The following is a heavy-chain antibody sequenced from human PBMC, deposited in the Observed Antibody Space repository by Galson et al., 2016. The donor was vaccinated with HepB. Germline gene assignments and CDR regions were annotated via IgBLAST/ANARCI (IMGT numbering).Heavy chain of an antibody. Sequence: SVKVSCKASGGTFRTYALTWVRQAPGQGLEWMGGIVPVFHTPHYARKFQGRITITADESTTTAYMILSSLRSEDTAVYYCATSPGVVETTDVDDHWGQGTLVIVSS. V-gene: IGHV1-69*13. CDR1: GGTFRTYA. J-gene: IGHJ4*02. D-gene: IGHD2-15*01. CDR3: ATSPGVVETTDVDDH. CDR2: IVPVFHTP.